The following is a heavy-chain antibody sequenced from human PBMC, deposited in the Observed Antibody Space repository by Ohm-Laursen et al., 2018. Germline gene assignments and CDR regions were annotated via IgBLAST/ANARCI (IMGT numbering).Heavy chain of an antibody. CDR2: IYYSGST. J-gene: IGHJ4*02. CDR1: GASMIDYY. Sequence: SQTLSLTCPVSGASMIDYYWNRIRQPPGKGLEWIGYIYYSGSTKYNPSLESRVTISLDTSRNQFSLRLTSLTAADTAVYYCARNFNWENPYNFAYWGQGILVTVSS. CDR3: ARNFNWENPYNFAY. V-gene: IGHV4-59*01. D-gene: IGHD3-9*01.